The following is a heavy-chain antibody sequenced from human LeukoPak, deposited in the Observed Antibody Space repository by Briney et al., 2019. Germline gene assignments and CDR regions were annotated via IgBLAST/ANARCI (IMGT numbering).Heavy chain of an antibody. CDR1: GDSLSSNYW. Sequence: SETLSLTCAVSGDSLSSNYWWTWVRQPPGKGLEWIGGIHHSGSTNYSPSLKSRVTISVDNSRNQFSLGLSSVSAADTAVYYCARGIPGYFGTSGYYYEYWGQGTLVTVSS. CDR3: ARGIPGYFGTSGYYYEY. CDR2: IHHSGST. D-gene: IGHD3-22*01. V-gene: IGHV4-4*02. J-gene: IGHJ4*02.